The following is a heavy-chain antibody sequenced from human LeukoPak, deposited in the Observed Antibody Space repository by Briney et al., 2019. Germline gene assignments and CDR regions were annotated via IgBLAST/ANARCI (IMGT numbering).Heavy chain of an antibody. D-gene: IGHD3-16*01. V-gene: IGHV3-15*01. CDR3: TTGATYSPGAFDI. CDR1: GFTFTNAW. CDR2: IKSKTSGGTT. Sequence: GGSLRLSCAASGFTFTNAWMSWVRQAPGKGLEWVGRIKSKTSGGTTDYAAPVKGRFTISRDDSQNTLFLQMNSLKTEDTAVYYCTTGATYSPGAFDIWGQGTMVTDSS. J-gene: IGHJ3*02.